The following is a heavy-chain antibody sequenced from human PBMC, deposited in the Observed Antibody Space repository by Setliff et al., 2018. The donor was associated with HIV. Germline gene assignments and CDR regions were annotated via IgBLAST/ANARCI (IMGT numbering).Heavy chain of an antibody. CDR2: IYPNTGGT. J-gene: IGHJ6*02. D-gene: IGHD4-17*01. V-gene: IGHV1-2*02. Sequence: ASVKVSCKASGYTFTDYYIHWVRQAPGQGLEWMGWIYPNTGGTNYAQKFQGRVTMTRDTSISTAYMELSRLRSDDTAVHYCARSTTADWGQGTTVTVSS. CDR1: GYTFTDYY. CDR3: ARSTTAD.